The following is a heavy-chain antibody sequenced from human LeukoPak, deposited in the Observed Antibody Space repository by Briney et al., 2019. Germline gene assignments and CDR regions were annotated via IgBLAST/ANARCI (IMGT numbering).Heavy chain of an antibody. D-gene: IGHD4-11*01. CDR1: GFTFGDYW. V-gene: IGHV3-7*01. J-gene: IGHJ6*03. CDR2: IRKDGSDK. Sequence: TGGSLRLSCAASGFTFGDYWLSWVRQAPGEGLGLVANIRKDGSDKYCVASVKGRFTVARDNAKNPLYLQMNSLRAECTAVYYCARVESALTVTTWWYYYYYMDVWGKGATGTGSS. CDR3: ARVESALTVTTWWYYYYYMDV.